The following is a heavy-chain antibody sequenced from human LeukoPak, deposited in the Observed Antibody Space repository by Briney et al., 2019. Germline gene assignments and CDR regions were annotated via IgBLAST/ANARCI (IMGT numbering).Heavy chain of an antibody. CDR2: IYHSGTT. CDR1: GGSIRSTTHY. Sequence: SETLSLTCTVSGGSIRSTTHYWSWIRQPSGKGLEWMGYIYHSGTTNYNPSLRSRVTISVDTSKNQFSLKLSSVTAADTAVYYCATMKAVRVNDFWSGYPDYWGQGTLVTVSS. D-gene: IGHD3-3*01. V-gene: IGHV4-61*01. J-gene: IGHJ4*02. CDR3: ATMKAVRVNDFWSGYPDY.